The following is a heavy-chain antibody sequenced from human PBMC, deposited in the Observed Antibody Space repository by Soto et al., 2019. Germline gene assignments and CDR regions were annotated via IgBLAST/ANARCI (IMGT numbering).Heavy chain of an antibody. CDR3: ARDTFSGDSSGYTRCFDY. CDR2: IYPGDSDT. V-gene: IGHV5-51*01. J-gene: IGHJ4*02. D-gene: IGHD3-22*01. Sequence: GESLKISCKGSGYSFSRYWIAWVRQTPGKGLEWMGLIYPGDSDTRYSPSFQGQVTISADKSITTAYLQWSSLKASDTAIYYCARDTFSGDSSGYTRCFDYWGQGTLVTVSS. CDR1: GYSFSRYW.